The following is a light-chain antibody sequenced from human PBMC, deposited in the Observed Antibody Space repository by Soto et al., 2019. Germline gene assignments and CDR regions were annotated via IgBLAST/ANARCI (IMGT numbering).Light chain of an antibody. Sequence: QSVLTQPPSASGTPGQSVTISCSGSNSNIGSNTVTWYQHLPGTAPKLLIYNTYRRPSGVPDRFSASKSGTSASLAISGLQSEDEADYYCAAWDDSLNHGVFGGGTKLTVL. CDR2: NTY. V-gene: IGLV1-44*01. J-gene: IGLJ2*01. CDR1: NSNIGSNT. CDR3: AAWDDSLNHGV.